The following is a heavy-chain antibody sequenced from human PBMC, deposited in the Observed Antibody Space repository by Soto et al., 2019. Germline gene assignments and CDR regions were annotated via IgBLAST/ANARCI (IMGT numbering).Heavy chain of an antibody. CDR2: INPNSGGT. D-gene: IGHD3-10*01. V-gene: IGHV1-2*02. CDR3: ALWFGVIYYYGMDV. J-gene: IGHJ6*02. Sequence: ASVMVSCKASGYTFTGYYMHWVRQAPGQGLEWMGWINPNSGGTNYAQKFQGRVTMTRDTSISTAYMELSRLRSDDTAVYYCALWFGVIYYYGMDVWGQGTTVTVSS. CDR1: GYTFTGYY.